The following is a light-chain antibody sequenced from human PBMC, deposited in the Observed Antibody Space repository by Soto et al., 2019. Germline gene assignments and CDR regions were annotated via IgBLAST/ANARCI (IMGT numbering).Light chain of an antibody. CDR1: QSVSSN. J-gene: IGKJ1*01. CDR3: QQYNSWVS. CDR2: GAS. Sequence: EIVMTQSPATLSVSPGERATLSCRASQSVSSNLAWYQQKPGQAPRLLIYGASTRATGITARFSGSGSGTEFTLTISSLQSEDFAVYYCQQYNSWVSFGQGTK. V-gene: IGKV3-15*01.